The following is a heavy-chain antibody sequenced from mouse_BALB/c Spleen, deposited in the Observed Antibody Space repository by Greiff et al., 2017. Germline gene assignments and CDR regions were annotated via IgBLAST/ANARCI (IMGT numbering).Heavy chain of an antibody. CDR2: IYPGSGST. CDR1: GYTFTSYW. Sequence: LQQPGSELVRPGASVKLSCKVSGYTFTSYWMYWVKQRPGQGLEWIGNIYPGSGSTNYDEKFKSKATLTVDTSSSTDYMQLSSLTSEDSAVYYCTRSGRRGAMDYWGQGTSVTVSS. J-gene: IGHJ4*01. CDR3: TRSGRRGAMDY. D-gene: IGHD3-1*01. V-gene: IGHV1S22*01.